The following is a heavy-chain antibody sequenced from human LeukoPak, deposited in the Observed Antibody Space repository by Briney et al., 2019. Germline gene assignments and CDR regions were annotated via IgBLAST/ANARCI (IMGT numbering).Heavy chain of an antibody. V-gene: IGHV4-34*01. CDR1: SGSFSGYY. J-gene: IGHJ5*02. D-gene: IGHD3-16*02. CDR2: INHSVGT. CDR3: ARGKIMITFGGVIVISGFDP. Sequence: SETLSLTCSVYSGSFSGYYWSWIRQPPGKGLEWIGEINHSVGTNYNPSLKSRVTISVDTSKNQFSLKLSSVTAADTAVYYCARGKIMITFGGVIVISGFDPWGQGTLVTVSS.